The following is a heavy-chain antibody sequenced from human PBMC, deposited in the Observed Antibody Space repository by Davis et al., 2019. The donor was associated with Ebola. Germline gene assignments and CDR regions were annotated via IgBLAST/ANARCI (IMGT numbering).Heavy chain of an antibody. Sequence: PGGSLRLSCAASGFTFSDYDMHWVRQVTGKGLEWVSTVLSSGDTSYSGSVKGRFTVSRENAKKSLYLQMNSLRVGDTAVYFCVRQYSLNQFDYWGRGTLVSVSS. CDR1: GFTFSDYD. CDR2: VLSSGDT. D-gene: IGHD5-18*01. V-gene: IGHV3-13*01. CDR3: VRQYSLNQFDY. J-gene: IGHJ4*02.